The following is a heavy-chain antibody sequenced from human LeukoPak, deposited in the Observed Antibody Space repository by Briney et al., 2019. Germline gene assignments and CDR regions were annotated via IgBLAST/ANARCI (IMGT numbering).Heavy chain of an antibody. J-gene: IGHJ6*03. CDR1: GFTFSSYA. Sequence: PGRSLRLSCAASGFTFSSYAMHWVRQAPGKGLEWVAVISYGGSNKYYADSVKGRFTISRDNSKNTLYLQMNSLRAEDTAVYYCAREGDTAMTAGYYYYMDVWGKGTTVTVSS. CDR2: ISYGGSNK. V-gene: IGHV3-30*04. CDR3: AREGDTAMTAGYYYYMDV. D-gene: IGHD5-18*01.